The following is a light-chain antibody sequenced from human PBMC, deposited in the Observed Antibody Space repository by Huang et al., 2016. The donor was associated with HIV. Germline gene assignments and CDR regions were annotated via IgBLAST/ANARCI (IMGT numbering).Light chain of an antibody. V-gene: IGKV3-11*01. CDR3: QQRYSGVT. J-gene: IGKJ4*01. CDR1: QSVGKY. Sequence: IVLTQSPATLSWYPGERVTLSCRASQSVGKYIAWYQQHPGQSPRLLIYDTSNRATGTPVRFSGSGSGTDFTLTISSLESEDFAVYYCQQRYSGVTFGGGTKIQVK. CDR2: DTS.